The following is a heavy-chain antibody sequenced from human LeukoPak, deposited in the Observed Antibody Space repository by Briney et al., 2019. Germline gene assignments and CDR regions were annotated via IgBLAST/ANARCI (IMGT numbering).Heavy chain of an antibody. J-gene: IGHJ5*02. CDR2: IYHSGST. CDR3: ARAYGDFPLNNWFDP. V-gene: IGHV4-30-2*05. D-gene: IGHD4-17*01. CDR1: GGSISSGGYS. Sequence: PSQALSLTCAVSGGSISSGGYSWSWIRQPPGRGLEWIGYIYHSGSTYYNPSLKSRVIISADTSKNQFSLKLSSVTAADTAVYYCARAYGDFPLNNWFDPWGQGTLVTVSS.